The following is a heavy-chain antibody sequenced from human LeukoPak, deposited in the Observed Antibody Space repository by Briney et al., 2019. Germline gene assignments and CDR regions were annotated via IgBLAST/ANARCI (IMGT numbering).Heavy chain of an antibody. J-gene: IGHJ3*01. CDR1: GGSISSYY. V-gene: IGHV4-59*01. CDR2: IYYSGRT. D-gene: IGHD6-13*01. Sequence: SETLSLTCNVSGGSISSYYWNWIRQPPGKGLEWIGYIYYSGRTNYNPSLKSRVTISVDTSKNQFSLKLSSVTAADTAVYFCARRMGQQLGVDAFDVWGQGTMVTASS. CDR3: ARRMGQQLGVDAFDV.